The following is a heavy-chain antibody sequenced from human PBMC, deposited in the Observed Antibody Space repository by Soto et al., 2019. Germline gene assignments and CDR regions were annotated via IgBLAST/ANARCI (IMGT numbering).Heavy chain of an antibody. CDR1: GYTFTSYY. V-gene: IGHV1-46*01. CDR3: ARGFGIAVAGLHGMDV. CDR2: INPSGGST. D-gene: IGHD6-19*01. J-gene: IGHJ6*02. Sequence: ASVKVSCKASGYTFTSYYMHWVRQAPGQGLEWMGIINPSGGSTSYAQKFQGRVTMTRDTSTSTVYMELSSLRSEDTAVYYCARGFGIAVAGLHGMDVWGQGTTVTVSS.